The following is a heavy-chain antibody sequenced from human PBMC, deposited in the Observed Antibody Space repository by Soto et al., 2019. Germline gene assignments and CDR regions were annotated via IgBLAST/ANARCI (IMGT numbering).Heavy chain of an antibody. CDR1: DGSISSYY. D-gene: IGHD6-13*01. V-gene: IGHV4-59*01. Sequence: PSETLSLTCTDSDGSISSYYWSWIRQPPGKGLEWIGYIYYSGSTNYNPSLKSRVTISVDTSKNQFSLKLSSVTAADTAVYYCARAITGAAAGTLIDYWGQGTLVTVSS. CDR3: ARAITGAAAGTLIDY. J-gene: IGHJ4*02. CDR2: IYYSGST.